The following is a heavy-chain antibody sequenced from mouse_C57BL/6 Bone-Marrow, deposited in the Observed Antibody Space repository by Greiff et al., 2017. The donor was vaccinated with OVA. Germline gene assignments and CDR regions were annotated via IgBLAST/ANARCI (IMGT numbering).Heavy chain of an antibody. J-gene: IGHJ3*01. Sequence: EVKLMESGGGLVKPGGSLKLSCAASGFTFSSYAMSWVRQTPEKRLEWVATISDGGSYTYYPDNVKGRFTISRDNDKNNLYLQMSHLKSEDTAMYYCARDLLPYWGQGTLVTVSA. CDR3: ARDLLPY. CDR1: GFTFSSYA. CDR2: ISDGGSYT. V-gene: IGHV5-4*01. D-gene: IGHD2-1*01.